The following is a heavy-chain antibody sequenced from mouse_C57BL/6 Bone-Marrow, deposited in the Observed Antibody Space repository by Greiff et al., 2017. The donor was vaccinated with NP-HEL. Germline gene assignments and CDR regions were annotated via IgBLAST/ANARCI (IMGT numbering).Heavy chain of an antibody. V-gene: IGHV14-4*01. CDR2: IDPENGDT. Sequence: EVMLVESGAELVRPGASVKLSCTASGFNIKDDYMHWVKQRPEQGLEWIGWIDPENGDTEYASKFQGKATITADTSSNTAYLQLSSLTSEDTAVYYCIFYGYDVGYFDVWGTGTTVTVSS. CDR3: IFYGYDVGYFDV. D-gene: IGHD2-2*01. J-gene: IGHJ1*03. CDR1: GFNIKDDY.